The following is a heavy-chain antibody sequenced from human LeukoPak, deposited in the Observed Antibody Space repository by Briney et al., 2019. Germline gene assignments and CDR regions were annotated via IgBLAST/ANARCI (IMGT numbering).Heavy chain of an antibody. CDR2: IWYDGSNK. Sequence: PGGSLRLSCAASGFTFSSYGMRWVRQAPGKGLEWVAVIWYDGSNKYYADSVKGRFTISRDNSKNTLYLQMNSLRAEDTAVYYCARGGGDYSDAFDIWGQGTMVAVSS. J-gene: IGHJ3*02. D-gene: IGHD2-21*02. V-gene: IGHV3-33*01. CDR1: GFTFSSYG. CDR3: ARGGGDYSDAFDI.